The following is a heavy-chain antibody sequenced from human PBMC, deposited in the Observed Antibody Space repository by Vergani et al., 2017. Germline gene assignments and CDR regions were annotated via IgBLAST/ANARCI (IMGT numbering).Heavy chain of an antibody. V-gene: IGHV1-2*02. CDR3: ARVGTSSNRDYCDY. CDR2: INPNSGGT. J-gene: IGHJ4*02. Sequence: QVQLVQSGAEVKKPGASVKVSCKASGYTFTDYFMHWVRQAPGQGLEWRGWINPNSGGTNYAQKFQGRVTMTRDTSISTAYMELSNLRSDDTAVYYCARVGTSSNRDYCDYWGQGTLVTVSS. CDR1: GYTFTDYF. D-gene: IGHD2-2*01.